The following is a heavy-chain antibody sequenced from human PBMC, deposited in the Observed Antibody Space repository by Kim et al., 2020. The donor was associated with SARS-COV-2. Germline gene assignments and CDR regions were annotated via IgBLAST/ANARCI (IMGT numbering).Heavy chain of an antibody. CDR3: ASCGTFYPSLEC. CDR1: GASITHYF. Sequence: SETLSLTCTVSGASITHYFWSWVRQPPGQGLEWIGYIYSSRTTNYNPSLKSRVSTSVDTSKNQFSLKLSSVTAADTAVYYCASCGTFYPSLECWGQGALVTVSS. CDR2: IYSSRTT. D-gene: IGHD3-3*01. V-gene: IGHV4-59*01. J-gene: IGHJ4*02.